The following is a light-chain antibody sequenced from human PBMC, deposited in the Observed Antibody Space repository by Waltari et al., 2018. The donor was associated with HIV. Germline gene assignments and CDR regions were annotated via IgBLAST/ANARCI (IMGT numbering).Light chain of an antibody. CDR1: RSDITFYNH. CDR3: SSYTSNSALI. V-gene: IGLV2-14*03. CDR2: DVS. J-gene: IGLJ2*01. Sequence: QSALTQPASVSGSPGQSITISCPVTRSDITFYNHVSWYQQHPGKAPKVMIRDVSHRPSGVSDRFSGSKSGSMASLTISGLQAEDEADYYCSSYTSNSALIFGGGTRLTVL.